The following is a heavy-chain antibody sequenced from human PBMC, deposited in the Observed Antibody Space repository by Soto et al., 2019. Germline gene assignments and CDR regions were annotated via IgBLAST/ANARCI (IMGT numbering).Heavy chain of an antibody. V-gene: IGHV3-23*01. D-gene: IGHD2-15*01. Sequence: EEQLLESGGGLVQPGGSLRLSCAASGFTFSRFAMNWVRQAPGKGLEWVSGIGDSGGTTFYADSVKGRFTISRDNSKNTLFLQMNSLRAEDTAVYYCAKDSLGDYYYYGMDVWGQGTTVTVSS. CDR3: AKDSLGDYYYYGMDV. CDR2: IGDSGGTT. J-gene: IGHJ6*02. CDR1: GFTFSRFA.